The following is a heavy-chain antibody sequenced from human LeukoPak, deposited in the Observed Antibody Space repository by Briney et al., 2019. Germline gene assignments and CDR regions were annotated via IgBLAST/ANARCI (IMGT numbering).Heavy chain of an antibody. Sequence: GASVKVSCKASGYTFTGYYMHWVRQAPGQGLEWMGWINPNSGGTNYAQKFQGRVTMTRDTSISTAYMELSRLRSDDTAVYYCARDMVRGVSSYYFDYWGQGTLVTVSS. D-gene: IGHD3-10*01. J-gene: IGHJ4*02. CDR1: GYTFTGYY. CDR3: ARDMVRGVSSYYFDY. CDR2: INPNSGGT. V-gene: IGHV1-2*02.